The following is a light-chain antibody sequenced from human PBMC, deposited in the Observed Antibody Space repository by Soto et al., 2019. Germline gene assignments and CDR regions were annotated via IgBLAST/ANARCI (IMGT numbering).Light chain of an antibody. V-gene: IGLV2-14*03. J-gene: IGLJ2*01. CDR2: DVT. CDR3: SSYTSTSSLVL. Sequence: QSALTQPASVSGSVGQSITISCTGSSSDVGAYNFVSWYQHLPGKAPKLLIFDVTNRPSGVSSRFSGSKSGNTASLAISGLQAEDEADYYCSSYTSTSSLVLFGGGTKLTVL. CDR1: SSDVGAYNF.